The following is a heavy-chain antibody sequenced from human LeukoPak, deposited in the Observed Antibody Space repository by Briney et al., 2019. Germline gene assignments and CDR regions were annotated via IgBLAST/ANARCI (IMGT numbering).Heavy chain of an antibody. Sequence: SGTLSLTSAVSGGSISSSNWWSWVRQFPGNGLEWIGEIYHSGSTNYNPSLKSRVTISMDRSKNQFSLRLSSVTAADTAIYYCASQRYTSWRFDYWGQATQVTVSS. D-gene: IGHD2-2*01. CDR3: ASQRYTSWRFDY. V-gene: IGHV4-4*02. J-gene: IGHJ4*02. CDR2: IYHSGST. CDR1: GGSISSSNW.